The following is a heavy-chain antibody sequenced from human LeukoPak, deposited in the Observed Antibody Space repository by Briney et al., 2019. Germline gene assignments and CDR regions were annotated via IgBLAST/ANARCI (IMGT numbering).Heavy chain of an antibody. CDR3: VKSPRPERGSSHFDY. CDR1: GFTFSSYA. D-gene: IGHD6-6*01. Sequence: PGGSLRLSCSASGFTFSSYAMHWVRQAPGKGLDYVSAISNNGGRTYYADSVKGRFTISRDNSKNTLYLQMSSLRAEDTAVYYCVKSPRPERGSSHFDYWGQGTLVTVSS. CDR2: ISNNGGRT. J-gene: IGHJ4*02. V-gene: IGHV3-64D*09.